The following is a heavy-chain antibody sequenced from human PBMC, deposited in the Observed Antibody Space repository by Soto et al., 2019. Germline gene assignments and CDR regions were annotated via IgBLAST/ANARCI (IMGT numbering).Heavy chain of an antibody. Sequence: VALRLSCAASGFTFSSHSMDWVRQAPGKGLEWVSSITDRSNYMFYADSVKGRFTISRDDAKNSLYLQMNSLTAEDTAVYYCAREGRQLDLXNWGQGTQVXVSS. D-gene: IGHD3-3*01. J-gene: IGHJ4*02. CDR2: ITDRSNYM. CDR1: GFTFSSHS. CDR3: AREGRQLDLXN. V-gene: IGHV3-21*06.